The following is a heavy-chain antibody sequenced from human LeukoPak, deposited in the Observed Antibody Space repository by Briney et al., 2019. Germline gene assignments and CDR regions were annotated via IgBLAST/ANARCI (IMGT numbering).Heavy chain of an antibody. CDR3: ARDLDGGDY. Sequence: GGSLRLSCAASGFTFSKYWMSWVRQAPGKGLEWVANIKQDGSEKYYVDSVKGRFTISRDNAKNSLYLQVNSLRAEDTAVYYCARDLDGGDYWGQGTLVTVSS. V-gene: IGHV3-7*01. J-gene: IGHJ4*02. D-gene: IGHD2-15*01. CDR1: GFTFSKYW. CDR2: IKQDGSEK.